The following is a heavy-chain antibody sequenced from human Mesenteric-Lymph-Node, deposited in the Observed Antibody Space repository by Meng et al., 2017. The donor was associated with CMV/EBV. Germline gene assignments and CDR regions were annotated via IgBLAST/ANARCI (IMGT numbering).Heavy chain of an antibody. CDR3: ARDYGSGSYYNDAFDI. V-gene: IGHV3-74*01. CDR1: GFTFSSYW. J-gene: IGHJ3*02. Sequence: GESLKISCAASGFTFSSYWMHWVRQAPGKGLVWVSRINSDGSSTSYADSVKGRFTISRDNAKNSLYLQMNSLRAEDTAVYYCARDYGSGSYYNDAFDIWGQGTMVTVSS. D-gene: IGHD3-10*01. CDR2: INSDGSST.